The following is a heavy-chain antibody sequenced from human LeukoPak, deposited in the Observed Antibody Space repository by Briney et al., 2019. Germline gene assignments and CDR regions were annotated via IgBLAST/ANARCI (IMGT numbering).Heavy chain of an antibody. D-gene: IGHD2-15*01. Sequence: SETLSLTSAVYGGSFSGYYWSWIRQPPGKGLEWIGEINHSGSTNYNPSLKSLVTISVDTSKNQFSLKLSSVTAADTAVYYCARAGLYCSGGSCYPLGYYMDVWGKGTTVTVSS. CDR3: ARAGLYCSGGSCYPLGYYMDV. CDR1: GGSFSGYY. CDR2: INHSGST. J-gene: IGHJ6*03. V-gene: IGHV4-34*01.